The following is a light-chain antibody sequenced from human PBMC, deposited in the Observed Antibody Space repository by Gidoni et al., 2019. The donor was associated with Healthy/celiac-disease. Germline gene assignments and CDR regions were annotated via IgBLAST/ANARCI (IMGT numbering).Light chain of an antibody. V-gene: IGKV3-20*01. Sequence: EIVFTQSLGTLSLPPGEDATISCRASQRVSSSYLAWYQQKPGQAPRLLIYGASSRATGVPDRFSGSGSGTDFTLTISRLEPEDFAVYYCQQYGSSPYTFGQGTKLEIK. CDR3: QQYGSSPYT. J-gene: IGKJ2*01. CDR2: GAS. CDR1: QRVSSSY.